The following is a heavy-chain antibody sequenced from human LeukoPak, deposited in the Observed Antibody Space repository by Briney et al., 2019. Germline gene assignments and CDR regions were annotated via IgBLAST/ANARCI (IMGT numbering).Heavy chain of an antibody. CDR1: GYTSTSYG. CDR2: ISAYNGNT. CDR3: ARDLPWDIVVVVAATEELNYFDY. J-gene: IGHJ4*02. V-gene: IGHV1-18*01. Sequence: GASVRVSCKASGYTSTSYGISWVRQAPGQGLEWMGWISAYNGNTNYAQKLQGRVTMTTDTSTSTAYMELRSLRSDDTAVYYCARDLPWDIVVVVAATEELNYFDYWGQGTLVTVSS. D-gene: IGHD2-15*01.